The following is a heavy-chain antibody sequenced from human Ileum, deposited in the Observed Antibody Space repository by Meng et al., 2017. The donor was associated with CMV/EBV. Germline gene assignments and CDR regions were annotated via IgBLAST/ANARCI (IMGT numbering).Heavy chain of an antibody. Sequence: CAASGFSFSNYGMHWVRQAPGKGLEWVAVISYDGSNKYYADSVKGRFTISRDNSKTTMYLQMNSLRAEDTAVYFCAKETRTVAVHFDYWGQGILVTVSS. CDR2: ISYDGSNK. J-gene: IGHJ4*02. D-gene: IGHD6-19*01. CDR1: GFSFSNYG. V-gene: IGHV3-30*18. CDR3: AKETRTVAVHFDY.